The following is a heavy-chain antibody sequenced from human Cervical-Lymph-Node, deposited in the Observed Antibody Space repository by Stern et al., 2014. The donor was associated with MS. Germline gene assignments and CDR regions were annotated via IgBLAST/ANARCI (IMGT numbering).Heavy chain of an antibody. Sequence: QVQLVESGGGLVKPGGSLRLSCAASGFTFSDYYMHWIRQAPGKGLEWISYISGRDGTIFYADSVKGRFTISRDNAKESLYLQMNSLRAEDTALYYCARAGGSKDDFWGQGTLVTVSS. V-gene: IGHV3-11*01. CDR1: GFTFSDYY. J-gene: IGHJ4*02. CDR2: ISGRDGTI. CDR3: ARAGGSKDDF. D-gene: IGHD3-10*01.